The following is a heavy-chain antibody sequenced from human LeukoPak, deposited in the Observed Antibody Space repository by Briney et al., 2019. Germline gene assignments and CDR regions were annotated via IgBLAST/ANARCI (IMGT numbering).Heavy chain of an antibody. D-gene: IGHD2-8*01. Sequence: PGGSLRLSCAASGFTFDRYWMHWVRQTPGKRLVWVSRINQDGRYITYADSVQGRFTISRDTSKNTLFLQMNSLRAEDTAVYYCARESMAACALQDWGQGALVTVSS. CDR3: ARESMAACALQD. CDR1: GFTFDRYW. V-gene: IGHV3-74*01. J-gene: IGHJ4*02. CDR2: INQDGRYI.